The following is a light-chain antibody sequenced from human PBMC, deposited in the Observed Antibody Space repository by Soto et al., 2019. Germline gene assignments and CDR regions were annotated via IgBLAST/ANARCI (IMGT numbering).Light chain of an antibody. V-gene: IGLV1-40*01. J-gene: IGLJ1*01. CDR3: QSYDSSLSGDV. CDR1: SSNIGAGYE. CDR2: ENN. Sequence: QSVLTQPPSVSEAPGQRVTISCTGSSSNIGAGYEAHWYQQVPGTAPKLLIYENNNRTSGVPDRFSGSKSGTSASLAITGLQAEDEAEYYCQSYDSSLSGDVFGTGTKLTVL.